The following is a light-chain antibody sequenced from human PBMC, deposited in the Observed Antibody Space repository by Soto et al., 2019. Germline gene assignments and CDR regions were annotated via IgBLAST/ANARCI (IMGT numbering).Light chain of an antibody. CDR3: QQSDSILT. J-gene: IGKJ4*01. CDR1: QSISSY. V-gene: IGKV1-39*01. CDR2: AAS. Sequence: DIQMTQSPSSLSASVGDTVTITCRASQSISSYLNWYQQKPGKAPKLLIYAASSLQSGVPSRFSGSGSGTDFTLTISSLQPEDFATYYCQQSDSILTFGGGTKVEI.